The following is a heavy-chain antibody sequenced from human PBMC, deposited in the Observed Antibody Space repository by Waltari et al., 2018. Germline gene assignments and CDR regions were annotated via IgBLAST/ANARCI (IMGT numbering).Heavy chain of an antibody. CDR2: IYTTGTT. J-gene: IGHJ2*01. V-gene: IGHV4-61*02. D-gene: IGHD6-6*01. CDR1: GGCITSGTYY. CDR3: AREPSVAARSYWYFDL. Sequence: QVQLQESGPGLVTPSQTLSLSCTVPGGCITSGTYYCTWIRQPAGKGLEWIGRIYTTGTTTYNPSLRSRVTILVDTSNNHFSLRLSSVTAADTAVYYCAREPSVAARSYWYFDLWGRGTLVTVSS.